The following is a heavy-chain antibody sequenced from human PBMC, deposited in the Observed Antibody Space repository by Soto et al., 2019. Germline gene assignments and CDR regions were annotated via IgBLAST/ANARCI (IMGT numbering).Heavy chain of an antibody. J-gene: IGHJ6*02. V-gene: IGHV3-21*01. CDR2: ISSSSSYI. Sequence: PGWSLRLSCAASGFTFISYSMNWVRQAPGKGLEWVSSISSSSSYIYYADSVKGRFTISRDNAKNSLYLQMNSLRAEDTAVYYCARDSERGLSMRDYGMDVWGQGTTVTVSS. CDR3: ARDSERGLSMRDYGMDV. D-gene: IGHD3-16*02. CDR1: GFTFISYS.